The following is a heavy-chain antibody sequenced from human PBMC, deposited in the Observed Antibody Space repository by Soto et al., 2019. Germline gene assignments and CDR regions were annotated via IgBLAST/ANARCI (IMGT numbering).Heavy chain of an antibody. V-gene: IGHV2-5*02. CDR3: ERYSGSFYSFDS. D-gene: IGHD1-26*01. Sequence: QITLKESGPTLVKPTQTLTLTCTLSGFSRITSGVGVGWIRKPPGTVLEWLALIYCDEDQSYSPSLKSRLTVTQATCKNNVAMRMTTGDPVDPATSGCERYSGSFYSFDSCGQGTLVTVS. J-gene: IGHJ4*02. CDR2: IYCDEDQ. CDR1: GFSRITSGVG.